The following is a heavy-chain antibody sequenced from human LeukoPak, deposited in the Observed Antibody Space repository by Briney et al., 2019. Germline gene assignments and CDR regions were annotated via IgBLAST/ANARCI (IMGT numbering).Heavy chain of an antibody. CDR3: ARGRWIQLSRPFDY. J-gene: IGHJ4*02. V-gene: IGHV4-34*01. Sequence: PSETLSLTCAVYGGSFSGYYWSWIRQPPGKGLEWIGETNHSGSTNYNPSLKSRVPISVDTSKNQSSLKLSSVTAADTAVYYCARGRWIQLSRPFDYWGQGTLVTVSS. CDR1: GGSFSGYY. CDR2: TNHSGST. D-gene: IGHD5-18*01.